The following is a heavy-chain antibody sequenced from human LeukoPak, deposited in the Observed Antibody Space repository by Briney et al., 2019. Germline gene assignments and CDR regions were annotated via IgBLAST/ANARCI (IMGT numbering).Heavy chain of an antibody. CDR1: GFTFSSYA. V-gene: IGHV3-23*01. J-gene: IGHJ6*03. CDR3: ANGNRCTSPNCLGYYYFYTDV. D-gene: IGHD2-8*01. Sequence: GGSLRLSCAASGFTFSSYAMNWVRQAPGRGLEWVSGSSVIGGTTYYADTVKGWFTISRDNSKNTLYLQMNSLRAEDTAVYYCANGNRCTSPNCLGYYYFYTDVWGKGTTVTVSS. CDR2: SSVIGGTT.